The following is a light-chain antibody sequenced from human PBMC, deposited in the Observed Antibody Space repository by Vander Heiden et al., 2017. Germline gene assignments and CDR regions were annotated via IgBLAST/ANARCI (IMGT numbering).Light chain of an antibody. CDR3: QQYGTSPLT. CDR2: GAS. Sequence: DIVLTPSPGTLSSSPGERATLSCRASQRVSSSYLAWYQQKPGQAPRLLIYGASSRATGIPDRFSGSGSGTDFTLTISRLEPEDFAVYYCQQYGTSPLTFGAGTKVEIK. V-gene: IGKV3-20*01. CDR1: QRVSSSY. J-gene: IGKJ4*01.